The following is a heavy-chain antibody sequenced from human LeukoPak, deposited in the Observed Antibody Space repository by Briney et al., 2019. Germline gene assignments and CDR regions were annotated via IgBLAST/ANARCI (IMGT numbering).Heavy chain of an antibody. J-gene: IGHJ3*02. Sequence: ASVKVSCKASGYTLTELSMHWVRQAPGKGLEWMGGFDPEDGETIYAQKFQGRVTMTEDTSTDTAYMELSSLRSEDTAVYYCATESYCGGDCYSDDAFDIWGQGTMVTVSS. V-gene: IGHV1-24*01. CDR1: GYTLTELS. CDR3: ATESYCGGDCYSDDAFDI. D-gene: IGHD2-21*01. CDR2: FDPEDGET.